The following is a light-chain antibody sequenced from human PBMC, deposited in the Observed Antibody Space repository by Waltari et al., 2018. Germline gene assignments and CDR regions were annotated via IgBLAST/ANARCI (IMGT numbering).Light chain of an antibody. CDR2: EDS. J-gene: IGLJ2*01. Sequence: SYELTQPPSVSVSPGQTARLTFSGDALPKKSAFWYQQKSGQAPVLIIFEDSKRPSGIPERFSASSSGTMATFTITGAQVDDEADYYCYSTDSSGYLKVFGGGTKLTVL. CDR1: ALPKKS. V-gene: IGLV3-10*01. CDR3: YSTDSSGYLKV.